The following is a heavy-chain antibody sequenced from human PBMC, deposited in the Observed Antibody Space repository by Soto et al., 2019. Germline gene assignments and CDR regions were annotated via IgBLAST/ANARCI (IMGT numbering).Heavy chain of an antibody. J-gene: IGHJ6*02. D-gene: IGHD6-19*01. Sequence: ASVKVSCKASGGTFSTYAISWVRQAPGQGLEWMGGIIPIFGTAKYAQKFQGRVTITADESTSTAYMELSSLRSEDTAVYYCARDPPRSGWYYYGMDVWGQGTTVTVSS. CDR2: IIPIFGTA. CDR3: ARDPPRSGWYYYGMDV. V-gene: IGHV1-69*13. CDR1: GGTFSTYA.